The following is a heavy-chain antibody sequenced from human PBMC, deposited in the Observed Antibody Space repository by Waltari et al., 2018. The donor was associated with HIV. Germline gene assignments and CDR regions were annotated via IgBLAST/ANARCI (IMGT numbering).Heavy chain of an antibody. J-gene: IGHJ4*02. CDR1: GFTVSGNY. V-gene: IGHV3-53*01. CDR2: IYSGGST. D-gene: IGHD3-22*01. Sequence: EVQLVESGGGLIQPGGSLRLSCAASGFTVSGNYMSWGGEVPGKGGEWVSVIYSGGSTYYADSVKGRFTISRDNAKNTLYLQMNSLRAEDTAVYYCARSHDSSGYYYYFDYWGQGTLVTVSS. CDR3: ARSHDSSGYYYYFDY.